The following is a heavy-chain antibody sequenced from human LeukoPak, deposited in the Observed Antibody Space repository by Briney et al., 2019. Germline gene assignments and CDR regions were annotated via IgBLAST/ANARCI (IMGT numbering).Heavy chain of an antibody. V-gene: IGHV3-7*01. CDR2: IKQDGSEK. Sequence: GGSLRLSCGASGFTFSRYAMSWVRQAPGKGLEWVANIKQDGSEKYYVDSVKGRFTISRDNAKNSLYLQMNSLGAEDTAVYYCARVIYGDYGGDAFDIWGQGTMVTVSS. CDR1: GFTFSRYA. D-gene: IGHD4-17*01. CDR3: ARVIYGDYGGDAFDI. J-gene: IGHJ3*02.